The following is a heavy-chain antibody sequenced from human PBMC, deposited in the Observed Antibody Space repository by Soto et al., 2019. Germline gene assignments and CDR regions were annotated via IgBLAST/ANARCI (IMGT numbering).Heavy chain of an antibody. V-gene: IGHV1-18*01. CDR1: GYTFTSYG. CDR3: ARGSNFGPPWYYFDY. CDR2: ISAYNGNT. Sequence: ASVKVSCKASGYTFTSYGISWVRQAPGQGLEWMGWISAYNGNTNYAQKLQGRVTMTTDTSTSTAYMELRSLRSDDTAVYYCARGSNFGPPWYYFDYWGQGTLVTVSS. J-gene: IGHJ4*02. D-gene: IGHD3-3*01.